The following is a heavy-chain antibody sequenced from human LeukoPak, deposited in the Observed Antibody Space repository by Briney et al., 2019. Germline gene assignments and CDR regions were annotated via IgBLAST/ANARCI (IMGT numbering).Heavy chain of an antibody. V-gene: IGHV3-21*01. CDR3: SRWGNSGYLSGIDY. J-gene: IGHJ4*02. CDR1: GFTFSSYS. Sequence: GGSLRLSCAASGFTFSSYSMNWVRQAPGKGLEWVSSISSSSTYIYYADSVKGRFTISRDNAKNSLYLQMNSLRAEDTAVYYCSRWGNSGYLSGIDYWGQGTLVTVSS. CDR2: ISSSSTYI. D-gene: IGHD5-12*01.